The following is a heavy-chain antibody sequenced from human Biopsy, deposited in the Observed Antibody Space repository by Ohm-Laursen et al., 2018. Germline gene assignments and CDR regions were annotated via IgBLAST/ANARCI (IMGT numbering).Heavy chain of an antibody. J-gene: IGHJ5*02. Sequence: SDTLSFTCSVSGGSIISYYWTWIWQPPGKGLGWIGHVYNGGITNYNPSLKSRVTISKDTSKNQFSLQVNSVTAADTAVYYCARTPRDSFWSGSYKRGLWFDPWGQGTLVIVSS. CDR2: VYNGGIT. CDR3: ARTPRDSFWSGSYKRGLWFDP. V-gene: IGHV4-59*07. D-gene: IGHD3-3*01. CDR1: GGSIISYY.